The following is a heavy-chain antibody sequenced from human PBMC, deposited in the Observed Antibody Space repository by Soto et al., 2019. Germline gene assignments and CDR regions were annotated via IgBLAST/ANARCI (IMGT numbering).Heavy chain of an antibody. V-gene: IGHV4-34*01. D-gene: IGHD4-17*01. Sequence: QVQLQQWGAGLLKPSETLSLTCAVYGGSFSGYYWSWIRQPPGKGLAWIGEINHSGSTNYNPSLKSRVTISVDTSKIQFSRKLSSVTAADTAVYYCARGRTVTSKSRLRISFDYWGQGTLVTVSS. J-gene: IGHJ4*02. CDR3: ARGRTVTSKSRLRISFDY. CDR2: INHSGST. CDR1: GGSFSGYY.